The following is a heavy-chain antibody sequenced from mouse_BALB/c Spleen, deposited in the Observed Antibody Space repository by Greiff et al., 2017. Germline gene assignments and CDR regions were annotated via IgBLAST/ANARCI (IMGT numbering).Heavy chain of an antibody. V-gene: IGHV5-15*02. CDR3: ARDYYGSSLYFDY. CDR1: GFTFSDYG. J-gene: IGHJ2*01. CDR2: ISNLAYSI. D-gene: IGHD1-1*01. Sequence: VQLKESGGGLVQPGGSRKLSCAASGFTFSDYGMAWVRQAPGKGPEWVAFISNLAYSIYYADTVTGRFTISRENAKNTLYLEMSSLRSEDTAMYYCARDYYGSSLYFDYWGQGTTLTVSS.